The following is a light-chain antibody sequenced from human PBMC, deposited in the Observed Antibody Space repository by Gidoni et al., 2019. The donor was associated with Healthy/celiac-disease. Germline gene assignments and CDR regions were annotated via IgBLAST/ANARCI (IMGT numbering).Light chain of an antibody. V-gene: IGKV1-33*01. Sequence: DIQMTQSPSSLSASVGDRVTITCQASQDISNYLNWYQQKPGKAPKLLIYDASNLETGVPSSFSGSGSGTDFTFTISSLQPEDIATYYCQQILTFGGGTKVEIK. CDR1: QDISNY. CDR3: QQILT. CDR2: DAS. J-gene: IGKJ4*01.